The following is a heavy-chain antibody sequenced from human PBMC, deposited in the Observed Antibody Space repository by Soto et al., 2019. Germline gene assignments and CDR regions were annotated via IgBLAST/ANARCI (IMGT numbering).Heavy chain of an antibody. CDR3: ARAARQGQYYYYFYGLDV. CDR2: TYHSGST. J-gene: IGHJ6*02. Sequence: PSGTLSLTCAVSGYSISSGHYWGWIRQPPGKGLEWIGSTYHSGSTYYNPSLKSRVTMSVDTSKNQFSLRLSSVTAADTAVYYCARAARQGQYYYYFYGLDVWGQGTKVTVSS. CDR1: GYSISSGHY. V-gene: IGHV4-38-2*01. D-gene: IGHD6-6*01.